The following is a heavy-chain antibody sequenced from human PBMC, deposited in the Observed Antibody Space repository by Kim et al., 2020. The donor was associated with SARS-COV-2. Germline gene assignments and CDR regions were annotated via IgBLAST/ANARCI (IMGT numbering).Heavy chain of an antibody. Sequence: GGSLRLSCAASGFSFSNYWMHWVRQAPEKGLVWVSRINSDASSTSHADSVKGRFTISRANAKNTLYLQMNTLRAEDTAVYYCARDTGYTPDYWGQGTLVTVSS. V-gene: IGHV3-74*01. CDR2: INSDASST. CDR1: GFSFSNYW. J-gene: IGHJ4*02. CDR3: ARDTGYTPDY. D-gene: IGHD5-18*01.